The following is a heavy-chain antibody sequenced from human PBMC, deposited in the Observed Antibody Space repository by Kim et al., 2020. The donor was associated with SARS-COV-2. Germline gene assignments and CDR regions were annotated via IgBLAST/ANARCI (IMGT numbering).Heavy chain of an antibody. CDR1: GFNFSSYG. CDR2: IWYEGSNK. Sequence: GGSLRLSCAASGFNFSSYGMHWVRQAPGKGLEWVAVIWYEGSNKYYADSVKGRFTISRDNSKNTLYLQMNSLRAKDTAVYYCASDLVRYFDWKYYYYYYGMDVWGQGTTVTVSS. J-gene: IGHJ6*02. V-gene: IGHV3-33*01. CDR3: ASDLVRYFDWKYYYYYYGMDV. D-gene: IGHD3-9*01.